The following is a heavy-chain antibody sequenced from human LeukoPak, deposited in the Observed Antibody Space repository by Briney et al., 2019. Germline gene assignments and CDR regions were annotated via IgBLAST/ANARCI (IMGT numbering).Heavy chain of an antibody. Sequence: GGSLRLSCAASDFSFATYGMGWVRQAPGRGLEWVSSVSGGDPTTYYADSVKGRFTISRDNSKNTLYLQMNSLRAEDTAVYYCAKAVRGYQHDALDIWGQGTMVTVSS. D-gene: IGHD3-22*01. CDR3: AKAVRGYQHDALDI. CDR2: VSGGDPTT. J-gene: IGHJ3*02. V-gene: IGHV3-23*01. CDR1: DFSFATYG.